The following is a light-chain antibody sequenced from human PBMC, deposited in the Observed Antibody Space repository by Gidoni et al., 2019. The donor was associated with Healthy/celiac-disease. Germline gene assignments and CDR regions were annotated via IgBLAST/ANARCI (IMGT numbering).Light chain of an antibody. V-gene: IGLV3-1*01. J-gene: IGLJ1*01. Sequence: GQTASITCSGDKLGDKYACWYQQKPGQSPVLVIYQDSKRPSGIPERFSGSNSGNTATLTISETQAMDEADYYCQAWDSSTAGVFGTGTKVTVL. CDR1: KLGDKY. CDR3: QAWDSSTAGV. CDR2: QDS.